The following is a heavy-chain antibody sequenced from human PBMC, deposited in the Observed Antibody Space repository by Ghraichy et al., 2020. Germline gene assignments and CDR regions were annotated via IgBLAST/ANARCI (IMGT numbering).Heavy chain of an antibody. CDR3: ARDKSVTERAFDF. CDR1: GFSFSDSN. Sequence: GGSLRLSCLASGFSFSDSNLNWVRQAPGKGPEWVCFINTSGSLITYADSVKGRFTISRDNAKNSLFLQMNSLRVEDAAVYYCARDKSVTERAFDFWGHGTLVTVSS. CDR2: INTSGSLI. J-gene: IGHJ3*01. V-gene: IGHV3-21*01. D-gene: IGHD5/OR15-5a*01.